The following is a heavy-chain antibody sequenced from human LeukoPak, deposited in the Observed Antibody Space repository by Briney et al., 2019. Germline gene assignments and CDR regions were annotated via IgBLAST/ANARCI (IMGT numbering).Heavy chain of an antibody. D-gene: IGHD2-8*02. CDR1: GFTFSRHW. J-gene: IGHJ4*02. V-gene: IGHV3-7*01. CDR3: ARDGGHSTDFDY. Sequence: QAGGSLRLSCATSGFTFSRHWMSWVRQAPGKGPEWVANIKQDGSERYYVHSVKGRFTISRDNAKNSLYLQMNSLRAEDTAVYYCARDGGHSTDFDYWGQGILVTVSS. CDR2: IKQDGSER.